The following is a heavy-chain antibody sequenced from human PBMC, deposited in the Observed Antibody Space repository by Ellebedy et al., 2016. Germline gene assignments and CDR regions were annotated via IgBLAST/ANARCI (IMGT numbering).Heavy chain of an antibody. J-gene: IGHJ6*02. V-gene: IGHV3-23*01. D-gene: IGHD6-19*01. CDR3: AKAKGIAVAYYYYGMDV. CDR2: ISGSGGST. CDR1: GFTFSSYA. Sequence: GGSLRLSXAASGFTFSSYAMSWVRQAPGKGLEWVSAISGSGGSTYYADSVEGRFTISRDNSKNTLYLQMNSLRAEDTAVYYCAKAKGIAVAYYYYGMDVWGQGTTVTVSS.